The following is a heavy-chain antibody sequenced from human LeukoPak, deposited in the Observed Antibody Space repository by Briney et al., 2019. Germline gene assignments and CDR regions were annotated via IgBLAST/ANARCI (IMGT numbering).Heavy chain of an antibody. Sequence: SETLSLTCTVSGGTISSYYWSWIRQPPGKGLEWIGYIYYSGSTNYNPSLKSRVTISVDTSKIQFSLKLSSVNAADTAVYYCARASYYDILTGYYMGAFDIWGQGTMVTVSS. CDR3: ARASYYDILTGYYMGAFDI. CDR2: IYYSGST. D-gene: IGHD3-9*01. CDR1: GGTISSYY. V-gene: IGHV4-59*01. J-gene: IGHJ3*02.